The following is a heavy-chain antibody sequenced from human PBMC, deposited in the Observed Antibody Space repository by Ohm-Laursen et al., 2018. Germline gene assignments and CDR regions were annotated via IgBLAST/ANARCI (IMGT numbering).Heavy chain of an antibody. CDR3: ARDPMGSDFDWSSQVGVDY. V-gene: IGHV3-7*01. CDR2: INQDGSEK. Sequence: SLRLSCAASGFTFSDYYMSWIRQAPGKGLEWVANINQDGSEKYYVDSVKGRFTISRDNAKNSLNLHMSSLRAEDTAVYYCARDPMGSDFDWSSQVGVDYWGQGTLVTVSS. J-gene: IGHJ4*02. D-gene: IGHD3-9*01. CDR1: GFTFSDYY.